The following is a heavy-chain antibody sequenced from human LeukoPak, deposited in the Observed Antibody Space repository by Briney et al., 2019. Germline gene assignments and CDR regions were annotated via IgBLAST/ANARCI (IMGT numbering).Heavy chain of an antibody. D-gene: IGHD1-26*01. CDR1: GFTFSSYA. J-gene: IGHJ4*02. Sequence: GGSLRLSCAASGFTFSSYAMHWVRQAPGKGLEWVAVISYDGSNKNYADSVKGRFTISGDSSKNTLYLQMNSLRAEDTSVYYCARSPGILGTNYFDYWGQGTLVTVSS. CDR2: ISYDGSNK. V-gene: IGHV3-30*04. CDR3: ARSPGILGTNYFDY.